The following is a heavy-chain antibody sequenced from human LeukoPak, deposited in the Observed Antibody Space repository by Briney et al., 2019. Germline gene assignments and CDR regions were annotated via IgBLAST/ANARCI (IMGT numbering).Heavy chain of an antibody. V-gene: IGHV4-59*01. Sequence: SETLSLTCTVSGGSISSYFWTWIRQPPGKGLEWIGYIYYGGSTSYNPSLKSQVSITLDTSKHQFSLKLSSVTAADTAVYYCARDTAGGYYDSSGFSSYYYMDVWGKGTTVTVSS. CDR3: ARDTAGGYYDSSGFSSYYYMDV. D-gene: IGHD3-22*01. CDR1: GGSISSYF. CDR2: IYYGGST. J-gene: IGHJ6*03.